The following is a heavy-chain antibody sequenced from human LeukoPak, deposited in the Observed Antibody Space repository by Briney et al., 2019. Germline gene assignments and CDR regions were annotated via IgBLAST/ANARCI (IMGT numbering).Heavy chain of an antibody. Sequence: PSETLSLTCTVSGGSISSSSYYWGWIRQPPGKGLEWIGSIYYSGSTYYNPSLKSRVTISVDTSKNQFSLELSSVTAADTAVYYCASLANGLSGSYYVGPRIDAFDIWGQGTMVTVSS. CDR3: ASLANGLSGSYYVGPRIDAFDI. V-gene: IGHV4-39*01. J-gene: IGHJ3*02. D-gene: IGHD1-26*01. CDR2: IYYSGST. CDR1: GGSISSSSYY.